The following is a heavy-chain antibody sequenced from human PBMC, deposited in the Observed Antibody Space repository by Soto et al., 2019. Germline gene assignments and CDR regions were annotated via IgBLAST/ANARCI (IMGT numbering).Heavy chain of an antibody. D-gene: IGHD3-10*01. CDR1: GGSISSGGYY. CDR2: IYYSGST. V-gene: IGHV4-31*03. Sequence: SETLSLTCTVSGGSISSGGYYWSWIRQHPGKGLEWIGYIYYSGSTYYNPSLKSRVTISVDTSKNQFSLKLSSVTAADTAVYYCAREDPGAFDIWGQGTMVTVSS. CDR3: AREDPGAFDI. J-gene: IGHJ3*02.